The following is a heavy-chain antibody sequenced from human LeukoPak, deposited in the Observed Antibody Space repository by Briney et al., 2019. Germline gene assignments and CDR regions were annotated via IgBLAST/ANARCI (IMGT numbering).Heavy chain of an antibody. CDR2: ISYDGSNK. J-gene: IGHJ4*02. CDR1: GFTFSSYA. D-gene: IGHD3-22*01. V-gene: IGHV3-30*01. Sequence: GGSLRLYCAASGFTFSSYAMHWVRQAPGKGLEWVAVISYDGSNKYYADSVKGRFTISRDNSKNTLYLQMNSLRAEDTAVYYCARDGRWLLPPFDYWGQGTLVTVSS. CDR3: ARDGRWLLPPFDY.